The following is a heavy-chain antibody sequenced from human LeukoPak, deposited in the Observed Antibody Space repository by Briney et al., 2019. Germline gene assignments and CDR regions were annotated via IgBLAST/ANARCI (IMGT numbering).Heavy chain of an antibody. CDR1: GGSISSGYY. V-gene: IGHV4-38-2*02. CDR3: ARLVITANYYYYYMDV. J-gene: IGHJ6*03. CDR2: IYHSGST. D-gene: IGHD3-22*01. Sequence: SETLSLTCTVSGGSISSGYYWGWIRQPPGKGLEWIGSIYHSGSTYYNPSLKSRVTISVDTSKNQFSLKLSSVTAADTAVYYCARLVITANYYYYYMDVWGKGTTVTVSS.